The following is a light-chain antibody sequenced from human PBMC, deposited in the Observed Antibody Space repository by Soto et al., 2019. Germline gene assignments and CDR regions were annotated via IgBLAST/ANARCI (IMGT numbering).Light chain of an antibody. CDR2: DAS. CDR1: QSVSGSN. V-gene: IGKV3D-20*02. Sequence: EIVLTQSPDTSSLSPGAKDTLSCRPSQSVSGSNVAWYQQIRGQAPRLLIYDASTRASGISDRFSGSGSGTDFTLTISRLEPEDFAVYYRQQRSNWPPITFGQGTRLEIK. J-gene: IGKJ5*01. CDR3: QQRSNWPPIT.